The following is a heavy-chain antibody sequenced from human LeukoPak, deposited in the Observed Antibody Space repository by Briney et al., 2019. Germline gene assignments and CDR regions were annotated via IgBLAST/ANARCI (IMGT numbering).Heavy chain of an antibody. Sequence: GGSLRLSCAVSGFTVSSNYMSWVRQAPGKGLEWVSVIYSGGSTYYADSVKGRFTISRNKSKNTLYLQMNSLRAEDTAVYYCARADCGGDCYLDYWSQGTLVTVSS. CDR1: GFTVSSNY. D-gene: IGHD2-21*02. J-gene: IGHJ4*02. V-gene: IGHV3-53*01. CDR2: IYSGGST. CDR3: ARADCGGDCYLDY.